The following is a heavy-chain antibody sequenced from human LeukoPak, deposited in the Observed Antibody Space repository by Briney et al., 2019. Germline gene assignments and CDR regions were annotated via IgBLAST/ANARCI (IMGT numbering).Heavy chain of an antibody. J-gene: IGHJ4*02. CDR2: ISWNSGSI. V-gene: IGHV3-9*03. D-gene: IGHD2-15*01. CDR3: AKDVSLGYCSGGSCSAHFYY. Sequence: GRSLRLSCAASGFIFDDYAMHWVRQAPGKGLEWVSGISWNSGSIAYADSVKGRFTISRDNAKNSLYLQMNSLRAEDMALYYCAKDVSLGYCSGGSCSAHFYYWGQGTLVTVSS. CDR1: GFIFDDYA.